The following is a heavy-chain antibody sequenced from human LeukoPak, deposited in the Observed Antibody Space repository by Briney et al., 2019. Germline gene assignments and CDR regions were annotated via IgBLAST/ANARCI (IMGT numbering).Heavy chain of an antibody. CDR3: ARGLGSGTYTDFYMDV. J-gene: IGHJ6*03. CDR1: GFSVSSSY. V-gene: IGHV3-53*01. Sequence: GGSLRLSCAPSGFSVSSSYMSWVRQAPGKGLEWVSIIYIEGTTYYADSVKGRFTISRDDSKNTVYLQMDSLTAEDTAVYYCARGLGSGTYTDFYMDVWAKGTTVTVSS. D-gene: IGHD3-10*01. CDR2: IYIEGTT.